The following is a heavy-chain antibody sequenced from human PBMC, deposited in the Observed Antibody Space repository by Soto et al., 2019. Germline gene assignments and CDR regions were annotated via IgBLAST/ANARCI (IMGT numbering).Heavy chain of an antibody. CDR1: GFTVSYNY. Sequence: EVQLVESGGGLIQPGGSLRLSCAVSGFTVSYNYMNWVRQAPGKGLEWVSVIYRGGDTFYADSVKGRFTISRDNSKNTRYLQMNSLRAEDTAVYYCARGMYGSGSYYIGDAFDMWGQGTMVTVSS. CDR3: ARGMYGSGSYYIGDAFDM. V-gene: IGHV3-53*01. CDR2: IYRGGDT. D-gene: IGHD3-10*01. J-gene: IGHJ3*02.